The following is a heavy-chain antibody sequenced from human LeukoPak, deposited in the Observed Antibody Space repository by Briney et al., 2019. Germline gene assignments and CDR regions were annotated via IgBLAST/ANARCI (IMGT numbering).Heavy chain of an antibody. V-gene: IGHV3-21*01. CDR2: ISSSSSYI. Sequence: PGGSLRLSCAASGFAFSSYSMNWVRQAPGKGLEWVSSISSSSSYIYYADSVKGRFTISRDNAKNSLYLQLNSLRAEDTAVYYCARFCSSTSCYSYYYYMDVWGKGTTVTVSS. CDR3: ARFCSSTSCYSYYYYMDV. CDR1: GFAFSSYS. D-gene: IGHD2-2*01. J-gene: IGHJ6*03.